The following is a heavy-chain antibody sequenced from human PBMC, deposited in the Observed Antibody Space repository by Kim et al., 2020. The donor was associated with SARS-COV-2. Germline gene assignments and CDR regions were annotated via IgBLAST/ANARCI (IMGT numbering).Heavy chain of an antibody. CDR1: GGTFSSYA. Sequence: SVKVSCKASGGTFSSYAISWVRQAPGQGLEWMGGIIPIFGTANYAQKFQGRVTITADESTSTAYMELSSLRSEDTAVYYCARTILTGYFSSGLLTLDAFDIWGQGTMVTVSS. V-gene: IGHV1-69*13. CDR3: ARTILTGYFSSGLLTLDAFDI. CDR2: IIPIFGTA. J-gene: IGHJ3*02. D-gene: IGHD3-9*01.